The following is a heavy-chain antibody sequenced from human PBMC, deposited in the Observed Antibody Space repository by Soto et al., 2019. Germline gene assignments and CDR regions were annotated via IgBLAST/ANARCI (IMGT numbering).Heavy chain of an antibody. D-gene: IGHD3-10*01. Sequence: HPGGSLRLSCAASGFTFSSYAMSWVRQAPGKGLEWVSAISGSGGSTYYADSVKGRFTISRDNSKNTLYLQMNSLRAEDTAVYYCAKENGSGSYYNVPPDSFDYWGQGTLVTVSS. CDR1: GFTFSSYA. J-gene: IGHJ4*02. CDR2: ISGSGGST. V-gene: IGHV3-23*01. CDR3: AKENGSGSYYNVPPDSFDY.